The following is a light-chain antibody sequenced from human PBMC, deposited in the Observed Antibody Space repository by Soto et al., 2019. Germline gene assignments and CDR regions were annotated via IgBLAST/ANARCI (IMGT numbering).Light chain of an antibody. V-gene: IGKV1-5*01. CDR2: DAS. J-gene: IGKJ1*01. Sequence: DIQMTQSPTTLSASVGDRVIITCRASQRMSAWLAWYQQKPGIAPKLLIYDASSLEDGVPSRFSGSGSGTDFTLTINSLQPDDFATYYCQQYDTYPWKFGQGTKVEIK. CDR1: QRMSAW. CDR3: QQYDTYPWK.